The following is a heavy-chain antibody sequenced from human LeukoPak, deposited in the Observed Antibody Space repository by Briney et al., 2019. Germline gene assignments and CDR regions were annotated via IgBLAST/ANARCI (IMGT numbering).Heavy chain of an antibody. V-gene: IGHV1-46*03. CDR3: ARRYCSSTSCHVDAFDI. Sequence: APVKVSCKASGYTFTSYYMHWVRQAPGQGLEWMGIINPSGGSTSYAQKFQGRVTMTRDTSTSTVYMELSSLRSEDTAVYYCARRYCSSTSCHVDAFDIWGQGTMVTVSS. CDR2: INPSGGST. J-gene: IGHJ3*02. D-gene: IGHD2-2*01. CDR1: GYTFTSYY.